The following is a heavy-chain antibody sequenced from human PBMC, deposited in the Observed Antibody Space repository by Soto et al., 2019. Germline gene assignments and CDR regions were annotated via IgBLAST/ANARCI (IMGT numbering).Heavy chain of an antibody. CDR3: ARDKNVRYCSGGSCYYFDY. D-gene: IGHD2-15*01. Sequence: VQLVQSGAEVKKPGASVKVSCKASGYTFTSYYMHWVRQAPGQGLEWMGIINPSGGSTSYAQKFQGRVTMTRDTSTSTVYMELSSLRSEDTAVYYCARDKNVRYCSGGSCYYFDYWGQGTLVTVSS. CDR1: GYTFTSYY. V-gene: IGHV1-46*01. J-gene: IGHJ4*02. CDR2: INPSGGST.